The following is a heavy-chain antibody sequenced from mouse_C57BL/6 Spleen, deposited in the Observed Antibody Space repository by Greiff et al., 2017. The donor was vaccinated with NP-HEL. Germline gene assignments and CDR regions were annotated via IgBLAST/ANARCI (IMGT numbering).Heavy chain of an antibody. J-gene: IGHJ4*01. CDR1: GYTFTDYE. CDR2: IDPETGGT. D-gene: IGHD2-3*01. CDR3: TRRDDGYYDAMDY. Sequence: QVHVKQSGAELVRPGASVTLSCKASGYTFTDYEMHWVKQTPVHGLEWIGAIDPETGGTAYNQKFKGKAILTADKSSSTAYMELRSLTSEDSAVYYCTRRDDGYYDAMDYWGQGTSVTVSS. V-gene: IGHV1-15*01.